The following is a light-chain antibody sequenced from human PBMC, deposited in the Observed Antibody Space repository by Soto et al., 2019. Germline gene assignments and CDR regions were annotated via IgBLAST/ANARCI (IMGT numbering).Light chain of an antibody. Sequence: DIQMTQSPSSLSASIGDGVTITCRASQSINSYLNWYQQKPGKAPKLLIYAASNLQSGVPSRFSGSGSGTDFTLTISSLQPEDFATYYCQQSFSTLLFTFGQGTRLEIK. CDR3: QQSFSTLLFT. CDR1: QSINSY. J-gene: IGKJ5*01. V-gene: IGKV1-39*01. CDR2: AAS.